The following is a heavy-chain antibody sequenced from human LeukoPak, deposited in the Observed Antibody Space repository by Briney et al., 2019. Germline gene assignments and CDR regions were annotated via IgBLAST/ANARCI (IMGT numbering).Heavy chain of an antibody. CDR2: ISGDGSTT. CDR3: ASLDILTGNYYYVNF. J-gene: IGHJ4*02. Sequence: GGSLRLSWTASGFTFSSYWVHWVRQAPGMGLVWVSRISGDGSTTSYADSVKGRFTISRDNAKNTLYLQMNSLRAEDTVVYYCASLDILTGNYYYVNFWGQGTLVTVSS. CDR1: GFTFSSYW. D-gene: IGHD3-9*01. V-gene: IGHV3-74*01.